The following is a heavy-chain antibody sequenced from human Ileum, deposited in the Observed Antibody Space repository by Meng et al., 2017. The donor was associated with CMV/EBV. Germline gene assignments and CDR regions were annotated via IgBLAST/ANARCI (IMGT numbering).Heavy chain of an antibody. CDR2: VYSSGST. V-gene: IGHV4-4*07. CDR1: GGSISGYY. Sequence: GQLQGSGPGRVKPSETLSLTCTVSGGSISGYYWSWIRQPATKGLEWIGRVYSSGSTDYNPSLQSRVTMSVDTSKNQFSLKLSSVTAADTAVYYCARGSSSWAFDYWGQGTLVTVSS. CDR3: ARGSSSWAFDY. J-gene: IGHJ4*02. D-gene: IGHD2-2*01.